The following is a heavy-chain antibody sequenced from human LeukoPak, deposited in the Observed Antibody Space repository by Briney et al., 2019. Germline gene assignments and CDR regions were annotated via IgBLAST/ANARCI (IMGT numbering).Heavy chain of an antibody. CDR2: ISGSGGST. CDR3: AAAVSSIADLDAFDI. V-gene: IGHV3-23*01. D-gene: IGHD6-6*01. J-gene: IGHJ3*02. CDR1: GFTFSSYA. Sequence: PGGSLRLSCAASGFTFSSYAMSWVRQAPGKGLEWVSAISGSGGSTYYADSVKGRFTIPRDNSKNTLYLQMNSLRAEDTAVYYCAAAVSSIADLDAFDIWGQGTMVTVSS.